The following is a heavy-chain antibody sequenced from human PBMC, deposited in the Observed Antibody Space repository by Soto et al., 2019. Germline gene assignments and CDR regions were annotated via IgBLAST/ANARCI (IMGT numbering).Heavy chain of an antibody. CDR2: ISGSGGST. D-gene: IGHD3-3*01. CDR1: GFTFSSYA. Sequence: PGGSLRLSCAASGFTFSSYAMSWVRQAPGKGLEWVSAISGSGGSTYYADSVKGRFTISRDNSKNTLYLQMNSLRAEDTAVYYCAKDITIFGVFFIRPRDGMAVWGQGTTFTV. J-gene: IGHJ6*02. CDR3: AKDITIFGVFFIRPRDGMAV. V-gene: IGHV3-23*01.